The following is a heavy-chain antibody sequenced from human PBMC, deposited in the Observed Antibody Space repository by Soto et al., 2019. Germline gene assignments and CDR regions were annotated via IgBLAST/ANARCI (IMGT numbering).Heavy chain of an antibody. Sequence: PGGSLRLSCAASGFTFSSYAMSWVLQAPGKGLEWVSAISGSGGSTYYADSVKGLFTISRDNSKNTLYLQMNSLRDEDTAVYYCAKGGGDTGDYFDYWGQGTLVTVSS. V-gene: IGHV3-23*01. CDR2: ISGSGGST. J-gene: IGHJ4*02. CDR1: GFTFSSYA. D-gene: IGHD2-21*02. CDR3: AKGGGDTGDYFDY.